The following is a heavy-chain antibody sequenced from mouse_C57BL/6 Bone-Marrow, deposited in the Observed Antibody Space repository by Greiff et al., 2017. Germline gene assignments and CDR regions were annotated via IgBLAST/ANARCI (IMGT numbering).Heavy chain of an antibody. CDR3: ERRGWLLLEDYAMDY. Sequence: VKLMESGAELVRPGTSVKMSCKASGYTFTNYWIGWAKQRPGHGLEWIGDIYPGGGYTNYNEKFKGKATLTADKSSSTAYMQFSSLTSEDSAIYYCERRGWLLLEDYAMDYWGQGTSVTVSS. V-gene: IGHV1-63*01. CDR2: IYPGGGYT. J-gene: IGHJ4*01. D-gene: IGHD2-3*01. CDR1: GYTFTNYW.